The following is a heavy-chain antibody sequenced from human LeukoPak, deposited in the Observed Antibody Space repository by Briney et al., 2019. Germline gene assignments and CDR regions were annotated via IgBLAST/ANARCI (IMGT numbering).Heavy chain of an antibody. V-gene: IGHV3-49*04. CDR2: IRSTAYGGTT. Sequence: GSLRLSCTASGFTFGDYALSRVRQAPGKGLVWVGFIRSTAYGGTTEYAASVKGRFTISRDDSKSIAYLQMDSLKTEDTAVYYCTRVRIAARRYYYYGMDVWGQGTTVTVSS. CDR3: TRVRIAARRYYYYGMDV. D-gene: IGHD6-6*01. J-gene: IGHJ6*02. CDR1: GFTFGDYA.